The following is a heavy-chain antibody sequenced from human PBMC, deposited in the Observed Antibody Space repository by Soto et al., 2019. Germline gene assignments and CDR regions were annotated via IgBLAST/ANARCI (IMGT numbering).Heavy chain of an antibody. Sequence: ASVKVACKSSGYTFTSYGITWVRQAPGQGLEWMGWISAYNGNTNYAQKLQGRVTMTTDTSTSTAYMELRSLRSDDTAVYYCAREYSVAPYYFDYWGQGTLVTVSS. V-gene: IGHV1-18*01. CDR2: ISAYNGNT. J-gene: IGHJ4*02. CDR3: AREYSVAPYYFDY. D-gene: IGHD6-19*01. CDR1: GYTFTSYG.